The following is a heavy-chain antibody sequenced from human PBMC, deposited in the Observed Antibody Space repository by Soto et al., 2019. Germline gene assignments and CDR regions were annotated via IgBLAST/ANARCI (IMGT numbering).Heavy chain of an antibody. Sequence: SETLSLTCTVSGGSISSSSYYWGWIRQPPGKGLEWIGNIYYSGSTYYNPSLKSRVTISLYTSSDQFSLELSSVTAADTAVYYCARGLFSESSYSGGWYYFDNWSQGSLVTVSS. J-gene: IGHJ4*02. CDR1: GGSISSSSYY. CDR2: IYYSGST. D-gene: IGHD1-26*01. V-gene: IGHV4-39*07. CDR3: ARGLFSESSYSGGWYYFDN.